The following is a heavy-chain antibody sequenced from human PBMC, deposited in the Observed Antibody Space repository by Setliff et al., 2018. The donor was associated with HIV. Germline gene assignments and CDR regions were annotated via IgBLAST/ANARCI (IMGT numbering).Heavy chain of an antibody. D-gene: IGHD3-22*01. CDR1: GGSISSGSYY. V-gene: IGHV4-39*07. CDR3: ARDPHSYDTSGYYSWFYFDY. CDR2: IYHSGST. J-gene: IGHJ4*01. Sequence: SETLSLTCTVSGGSISSGSYYWGWIRQPPGKGLEWIGEIYHSGSTNYNPSLKSRVTISVDTSKNQFSLKMISVTAADTAVYYCARDPHSYDTSGYYSWFYFDYWGHGTLVTVSS.